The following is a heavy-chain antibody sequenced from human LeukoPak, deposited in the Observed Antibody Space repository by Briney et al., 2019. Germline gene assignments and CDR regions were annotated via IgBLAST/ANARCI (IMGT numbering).Heavy chain of an antibody. J-gene: IGHJ6*03. CDR2: ISSSGSTI. V-gene: IGHV3-11*04. D-gene: IGHD4-17*01. CDR1: GFTFSDYY. Sequence: GGSLRLSCAASGFTFSDYYMSWIRQAPGKGLEWVSYISSSGSTIYYADSVKGRFTISRDNAKNSLYLQMNSLRAEDTAVYYFARGPRGYGDSNIYYYYYYMDVWGKGTTVTVSS. CDR3: ARGPRGYGDSNIYYYYYYMDV.